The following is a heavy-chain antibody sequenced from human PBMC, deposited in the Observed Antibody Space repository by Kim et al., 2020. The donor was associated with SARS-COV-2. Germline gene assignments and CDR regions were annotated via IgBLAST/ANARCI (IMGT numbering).Heavy chain of an antibody. D-gene: IGHD4-17*01. CDR3: ARWTVTMNFDY. V-gene: IGHV1-3*01. Sequence: TKYSQKCQGRVTITRDTSASTAYMELSSLRSEDTAVYYCARWTVTMNFDYWGQGTLVTVSS. J-gene: IGHJ4*02. CDR2: T.